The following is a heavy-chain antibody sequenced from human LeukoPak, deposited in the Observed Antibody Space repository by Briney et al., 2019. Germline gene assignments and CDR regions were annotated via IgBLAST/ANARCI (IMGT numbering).Heavy chain of an antibody. CDR1: GFTFSTFA. Sequence: GGSLRLSCAASGFTFSTFAMSWVRQDPGRGLEWVSSITGAGSTTYYPESVKGRFTISRDNSKNTLYLQMNSLRVEDTAVYFCARGGGYYGIDYWGQGTLVTVSS. J-gene: IGHJ4*02. V-gene: IGHV3-23*01. D-gene: IGHD4-17*01. CDR3: ARGGGYYGIDY. CDR2: ITGAGSTT.